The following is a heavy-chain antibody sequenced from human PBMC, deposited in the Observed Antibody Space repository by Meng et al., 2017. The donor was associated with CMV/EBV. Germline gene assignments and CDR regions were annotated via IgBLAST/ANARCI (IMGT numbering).Heavy chain of an antibody. V-gene: IGHV3-48*04. Sequence: GGSLRLSCAASGFTFSSYSMNWVRQAPGKGLEWVSYISSSSSTIYYADSVKGRFTISRDNAKNSLYLQMNSLRAEDTAVYYCARDHCCSTSCYLLYYYYGMDVWGQGTTVTVSS. J-gene: IGHJ6*02. CDR3: ARDHCCSTSCYLLYYYYGMDV. CDR1: GFTFSSYS. CDR2: ISSSSSTI. D-gene: IGHD2-2*01.